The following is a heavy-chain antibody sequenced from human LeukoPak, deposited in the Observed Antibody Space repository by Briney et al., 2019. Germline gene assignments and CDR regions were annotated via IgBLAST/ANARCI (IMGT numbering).Heavy chain of an antibody. Sequence: GGSLRLSCAASGFTVSSNHMSWVRQAPGKGLEWVSVIYSGGSTYYADSVKGRFTISRDNSKNTLYLQMNSLRAEDTAVYYCARDGQYYYDSSGYSLFDIWGQGTMVTVSS. J-gene: IGHJ3*02. D-gene: IGHD3-22*01. CDR1: GFTVSSNH. V-gene: IGHV3-66*01. CDR2: IYSGGST. CDR3: ARDGQYYYDSSGYSLFDI.